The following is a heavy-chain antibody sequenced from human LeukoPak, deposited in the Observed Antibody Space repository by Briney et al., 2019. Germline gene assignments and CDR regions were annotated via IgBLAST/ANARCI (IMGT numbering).Heavy chain of an antibody. CDR1: GYTFTGNY. J-gene: IGHJ4*02. CDR3: ARAGPREYCSGGSCYGFDY. CDR2: IIPILGIA. V-gene: IGHV1-69*02. D-gene: IGHD2-15*01. Sequence: SVKVSCKSSGYTFTGNYMHWVRQAPGQGLEWMGRIIPILGIANYAQKFQGRVTITADKSTSTAYMELSSLRSEDTAVYYCARAGPREYCSGGSCYGFDYWGQGTLVTVSS.